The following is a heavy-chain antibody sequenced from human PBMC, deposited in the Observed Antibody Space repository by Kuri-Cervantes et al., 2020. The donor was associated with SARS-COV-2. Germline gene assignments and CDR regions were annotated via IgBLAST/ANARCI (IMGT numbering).Heavy chain of an antibody. J-gene: IGHJ4*02. CDR3: ARACSSTSCYFSEFDY. D-gene: IGHD2-2*01. V-gene: IGHV1-2*02. CDR2: INPSSGGT. CDR1: GYTFTGYY. Sequence: ASVKVSCKASGYTFTGYYMHWVRQAPGQGLEWMGWINPSSGGTNYAQKFQGRVTMTRDTSISTAYMELSRLRSDDTAVYYCARACSSTSCYFSEFDYWGQGTLVTVSS.